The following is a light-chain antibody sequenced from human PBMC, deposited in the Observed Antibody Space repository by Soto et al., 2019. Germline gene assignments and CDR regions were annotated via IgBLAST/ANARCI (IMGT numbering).Light chain of an antibody. CDR3: AAWDDSLNGSVV. V-gene: IGLV1-44*01. Sequence: QSVLTQPPSASGTPGQRVTISCSGSSSNIGSNTVNWYQQLPGTAPKLLIYSNNQRPSGVPDRFSGSKSGTSASLAISGLQSEDEADYYCAAWDDSLNGSVVFGGGTKVTV. CDR1: SSNIGSNT. CDR2: SNN. J-gene: IGLJ2*01.